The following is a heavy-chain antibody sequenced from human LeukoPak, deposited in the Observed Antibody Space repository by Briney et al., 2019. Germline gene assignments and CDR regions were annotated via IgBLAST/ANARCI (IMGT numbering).Heavy chain of an antibody. CDR1: GYTFTSYY. V-gene: IGHV1-46*01. Sequence: GASVKVSCKASGYTFTSYYMHWVRQAPGQGLEWMGIINPSGGSTSYAQKFQGRVTISVDTSKNQFSLKLSSVTAADTAVYYCASGAAAGNLNYWGQGTLVTVSS. CDR2: INPSGGST. J-gene: IGHJ4*02. CDR3: ASGAAAGNLNY. D-gene: IGHD6-13*01.